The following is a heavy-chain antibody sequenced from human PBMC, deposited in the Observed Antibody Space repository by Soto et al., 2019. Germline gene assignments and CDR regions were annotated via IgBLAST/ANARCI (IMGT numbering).Heavy chain of an antibody. J-gene: IGHJ5*02. CDR2: IYHTGTT. Sequence: TLSLTCSVSGGSISSIDYFWSWIRQPPGKGLEWIGFIYHTGTTYYNPSLRSRVTISIDTSKSQFSMKLNSVTAADTAVYYCARVMAAMQNWLDPWGQGTLVTVSS. D-gene: IGHD2-2*01. CDR1: GGSISSIDYF. V-gene: IGHV4-30-4*01. CDR3: ARVMAAMQNWLDP.